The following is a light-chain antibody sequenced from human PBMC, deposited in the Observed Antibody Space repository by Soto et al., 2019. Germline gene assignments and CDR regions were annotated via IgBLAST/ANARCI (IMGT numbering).Light chain of an antibody. CDR1: QSISSW. CDR3: QQYDSYSWA. V-gene: IGKV1-5*01. Sequence: DIQITQYHSTLSASVGDRVTITCRASQSISSWLAWYQQKPGKAPKLLIFDASSLESGVPSRFSGSGSGTEFTLTISSLQPDDFATYYCQQYDSYSWAFGQGTNADIK. CDR2: DAS. J-gene: IGKJ1*01.